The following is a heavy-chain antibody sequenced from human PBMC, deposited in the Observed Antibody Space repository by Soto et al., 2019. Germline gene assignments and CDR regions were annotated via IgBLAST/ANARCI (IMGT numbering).Heavy chain of an antibody. Sequence: QVKLVQSGGEVKKPGASVKISCKASGYTFSSYGISWVRKAPGQGLEWMGWISAYNGSTNYAQKLQGRVSMTTDSSTSTAYMDLRSLRSDDTAVYYCARDPASAYSSSSFDYWGQGTLVTVSS. D-gene: IGHD6-6*01. CDR2: ISAYNGST. J-gene: IGHJ4*02. CDR3: ARDPASAYSSSSFDY. V-gene: IGHV1-18*01. CDR1: GYTFSSYG.